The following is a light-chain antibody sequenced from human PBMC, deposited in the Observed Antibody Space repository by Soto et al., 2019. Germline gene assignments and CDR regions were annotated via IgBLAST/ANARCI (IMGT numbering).Light chain of an antibody. CDR3: AAWDDSLSGSV. CDR2: GNA. V-gene: IGLV1-47*01. Sequence: QSVLTQPPSASGTPGQRVTISCSGSTSNIGSNYVFWYQQLPGTAPKLLIYGNAQRPSGVPDRFSGSKSGTSASLAINGLRSEDEADYYCAAWDDSLSGSVFGGGTKLTVL. J-gene: IGLJ3*02. CDR1: TSNIGSNY.